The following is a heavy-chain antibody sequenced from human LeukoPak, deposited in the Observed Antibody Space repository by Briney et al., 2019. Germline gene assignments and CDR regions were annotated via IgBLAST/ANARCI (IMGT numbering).Heavy chain of an antibody. V-gene: IGHV1-2*02. CDR2: INPGNGAT. J-gene: IGHJ4*02. CDR3: ARDPQYTFGYPTYDC. CDR1: GYSLSDYH. Sequence: ASVRVSCKASGYSLSDYHLHWVRQAPGQGLEWMGDINPGNGATKYAQKFQGRVTMTRDTSISTVYMDLSGLTPDDTAVYYCARDPQYTFGYPTYDCWGQGARVSVSS. D-gene: IGHD2-2*03.